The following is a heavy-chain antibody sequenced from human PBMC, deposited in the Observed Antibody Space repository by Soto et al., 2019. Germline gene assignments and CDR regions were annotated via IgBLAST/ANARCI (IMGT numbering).Heavy chain of an antibody. CDR3: AHALRRRDCSGGRCYSFDY. CDR2: IYWDDDK. Sequence: QITLKESGPTLVKPTQTLALTCTFSGFSLSTSGVGVGWIRQAPGQALQWLAGIYWDDDKRYRPSLKSRLTIIKDTSKNQVVLVMTNMDPVDTATYYCAHALRRRDCSGGRCYSFDYWGQGTLVTVSS. V-gene: IGHV2-5*02. D-gene: IGHD2-15*01. CDR1: GFSLSTSGVG. J-gene: IGHJ4*02.